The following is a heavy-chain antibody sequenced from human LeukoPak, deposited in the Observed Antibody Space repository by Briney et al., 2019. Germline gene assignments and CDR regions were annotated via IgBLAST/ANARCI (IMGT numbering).Heavy chain of an antibody. D-gene: IGHD1-26*01. CDR2: IRGSGGIT. Sequence: GGSLRLSCAASAFTFSSYGMYWVRQAPGEGLEWVSTIRGSGGITYYADSVKGRFTISRDSSKNTLYLQMNSLRAEDTAVYYCAKSRGESRGASNYWGQGTLVTVSS. CDR1: AFTFSSYG. CDR3: AKSRGESRGASNY. J-gene: IGHJ4*02. V-gene: IGHV3-23*01.